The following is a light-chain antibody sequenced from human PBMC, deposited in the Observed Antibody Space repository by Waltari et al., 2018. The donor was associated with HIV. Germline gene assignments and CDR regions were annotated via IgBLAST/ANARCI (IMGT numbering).Light chain of an antibody. CDR1: SSDVGGYKY. V-gene: IGLV2-14*03. CDR3: SSFTSDATVL. J-gene: IGLJ2*01. Sequence: QSALTQPASVSGSPGQAVNISCTGTSSDVGGYKYVSWYQQHPGKFPKFLIFQINKRASGVSSRFSGSKAGNTATLTISGLQAEDEADYYCSSFTSDATVLFGGGTKLTV. CDR2: QIN.